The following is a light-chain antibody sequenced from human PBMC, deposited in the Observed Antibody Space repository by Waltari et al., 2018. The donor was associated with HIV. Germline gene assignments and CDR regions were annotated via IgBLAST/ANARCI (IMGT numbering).Light chain of an antibody. CDR1: ILAKKY. V-gene: IGLV3-27*01. CDR3: YSAADNMGV. CDR2: KDT. Sequence: SHELTQPASVSVSPGQTAKITCSGDILAKKYARWFQQKPGQAPVVLIYKDTERPSGIPVRFSGSSSGTTVTLTISGAQVDDEGDDYCYSAADNMGVFGGGTKVAVL. J-gene: IGLJ3*02.